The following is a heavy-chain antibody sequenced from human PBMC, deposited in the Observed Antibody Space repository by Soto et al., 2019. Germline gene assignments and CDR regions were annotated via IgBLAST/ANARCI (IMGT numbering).Heavy chain of an antibody. D-gene: IGHD2-21*02. Sequence: SETLSLTCTVTGDSINNRSYYWGWIRQPPGKGLEWVGSIYYSGSTYNNPSLKSRVSMSVDTSKNQFSLKLRSVTAADTALYYCARQRTSVVTQAYFDSWGQGSLVTVSS. J-gene: IGHJ4*02. CDR3: ARQRTSVVTQAYFDS. CDR1: GDSINNRSYY. V-gene: IGHV4-39*01. CDR2: IYYSGST.